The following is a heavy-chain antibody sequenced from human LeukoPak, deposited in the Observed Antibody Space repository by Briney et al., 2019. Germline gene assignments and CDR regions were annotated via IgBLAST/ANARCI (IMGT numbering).Heavy chain of an antibody. CDR2: SHNSGET. CDR1: GVSMTTYY. V-gene: IGHV4-59*08. J-gene: IGHJ3*02. D-gene: IGHD5-18*01. Sequence: SETLSLTCTVSGVSMTTYYWSWIRQPPGKGLEWIAYSHNSGETKYNPSLKSRITISVDTSKNEFSLKLTSVTAADTAAYYCARQPGSTAAFDIWGQGTTVTVSA. CDR3: ARQPGSTAAFDI.